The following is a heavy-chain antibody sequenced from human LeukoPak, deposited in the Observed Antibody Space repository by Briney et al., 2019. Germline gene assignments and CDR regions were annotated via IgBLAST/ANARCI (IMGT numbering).Heavy chain of an antibody. J-gene: IGHJ4*02. D-gene: IGHD5-12*01. CDR2: ISGSGGST. Sequence: AISGSGGSTYYADSVKGRFTISGDNSKNTLYLQMNSLRAEDTAVYYCAKSRGVVATVFDYWGQGNLVTVSS. V-gene: IGHV3-23*01. CDR3: AKSRGVVATVFDY.